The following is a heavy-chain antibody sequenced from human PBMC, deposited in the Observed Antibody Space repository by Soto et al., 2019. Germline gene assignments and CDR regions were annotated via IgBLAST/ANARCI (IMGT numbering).Heavy chain of an antibody. D-gene: IGHD2-8*02. V-gene: IGHV3-15*01. Sequence: GGSLRLSCSASGFTFSDSWMSWVRQAPGKGLEWVGHIYSKADGGRADYAASVKGRFTISRDDSKNTLFLQMNSLNTDDTAVYYCIPHGTQIVLLDHWGQGTLVTVSS. CDR2: IYSKADGGRA. CDR3: IPHGTQIVLLDH. J-gene: IGHJ4*02. CDR1: GFTFSDSW.